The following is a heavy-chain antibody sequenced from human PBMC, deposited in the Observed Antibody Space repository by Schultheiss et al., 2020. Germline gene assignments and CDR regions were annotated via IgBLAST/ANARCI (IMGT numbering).Heavy chain of an antibody. Sequence: SGPTLVKPTQTLTLTCTFSGFSLSTSGVGVGWIRQPPGKALEWLALIYWNDDKRYSPSLKSRLTITKDTSKNQVVLTMTNMDPVDTATYYCAHSLYLRDLRYYRMDVWGQGTTVTVSS. V-gene: IGHV2-5*01. CDR2: IYWNDDK. D-gene: IGHD2-8*01. CDR1: GFSLSTSGVG. CDR3: AHSLYLRDLRYYRMDV. J-gene: IGHJ6*02.